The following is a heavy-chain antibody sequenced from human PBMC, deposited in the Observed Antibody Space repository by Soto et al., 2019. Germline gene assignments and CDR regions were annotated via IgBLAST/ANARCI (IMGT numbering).Heavy chain of an antibody. CDR1: GGSITSGGYY. J-gene: IGHJ4*02. Sequence: PSETLSLTCTVSGGSITSGGYYWSWIRQHPGKGLEWIGYIYHSGSTYYNPSLESRVSLSVDTSKNHFSLRLSSVTAADTAVYYSARDYCHSSGYYYTDYWGQGTLVTVSS. CDR2: IYHSGST. V-gene: IGHV4-31*03. CDR3: ARDYCHSSGYYYTDY. D-gene: IGHD3-22*01.